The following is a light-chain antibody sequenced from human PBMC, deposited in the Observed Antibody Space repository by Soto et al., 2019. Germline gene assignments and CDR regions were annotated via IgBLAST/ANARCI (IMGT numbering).Light chain of an antibody. CDR1: QSVTTN. V-gene: IGKV3-15*01. J-gene: IGKJ5*01. Sequence: EKVMTQSPATLSVTPGERATLSCRASQSVTTNYLAWYQQKPAQAPGLVIYGASTRATGIPARFSGSGSGTEFTLTISSLQSEDFAVYYGQQYNNWPPVTFGQGTRLEIK. CDR3: QQYNNWPPVT. CDR2: GAS.